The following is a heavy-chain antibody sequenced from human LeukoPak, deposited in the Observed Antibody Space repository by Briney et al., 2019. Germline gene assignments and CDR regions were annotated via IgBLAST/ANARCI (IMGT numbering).Heavy chain of an antibody. Sequence: PSETLSLTCTVSGGSISSYYWSWIRQPPGKGLEWVGYIFYSGTTDSNPSLKSRVTISVDTSKNQFSPKLSSVTAADTAVYYCARTYCSGGSCHFDYWGQGTLVTVSS. J-gene: IGHJ4*02. CDR1: GGSISSYY. CDR2: IFYSGTT. CDR3: ARTYCSGGSCHFDY. V-gene: IGHV4-59*08. D-gene: IGHD2-15*01.